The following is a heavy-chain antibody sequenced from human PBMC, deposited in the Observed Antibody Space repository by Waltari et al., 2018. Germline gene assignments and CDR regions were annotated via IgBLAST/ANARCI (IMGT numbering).Heavy chain of an antibody. J-gene: IGHJ3*02. Sequence: QVQLQESGPGLVKPSETLSLTCAVSGYSISSGYYWGWIRQPPGKGLEWIGSIYHSGSTSYNPSLKSRVTISVDTSKNQFSLKLSSVTAADTAVYYCARHKRPVDAFDIWGQGTMVTVSS. CDR2: IYHSGST. CDR1: GYSISSGYY. V-gene: IGHV4-38-2*01. CDR3: ARHKRPVDAFDI.